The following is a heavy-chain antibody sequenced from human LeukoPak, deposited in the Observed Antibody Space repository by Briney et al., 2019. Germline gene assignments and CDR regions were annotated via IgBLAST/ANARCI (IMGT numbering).Heavy chain of an antibody. J-gene: IGHJ4*02. CDR1: GFTFSDYY. V-gene: IGHV4-34*01. CDR3: ARGGAPFDY. Sequence: GSLRLSCAASGFTFSDYYMSWIRQPPGKGLEWIGEINHSGSTNYNPSLKSRVTISVDTSKNQFSLKLSSVTAADTAVYYCARGGAPFDYWGQGTLVTVSS. CDR2: INHSGST. D-gene: IGHD3-10*01.